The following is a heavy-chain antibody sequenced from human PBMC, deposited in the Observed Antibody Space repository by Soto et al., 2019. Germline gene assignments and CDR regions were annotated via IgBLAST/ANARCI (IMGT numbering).Heavy chain of an antibody. CDR3: AGDVMTTVTTNWFDP. V-gene: IGHV1-69*12. CDR2: IIPIFGTA. D-gene: IGHD4-4*01. J-gene: IGHJ5*02. CDR1: GGTFSSYA. Sequence: QVQLVQSGAEVKKPGSSVKVSCKASGGTFSSYAISWVRQAPGQGLEWVGGIIPIFGTANYAQKFQGRVTITADESTSTAYMELRSLRAEDTAVYYWAGDVMTTVTTNWFDPGGQGTLVTVSS.